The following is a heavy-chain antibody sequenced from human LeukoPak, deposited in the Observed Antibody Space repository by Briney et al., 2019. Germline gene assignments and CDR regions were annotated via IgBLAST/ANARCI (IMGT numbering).Heavy chain of an antibody. J-gene: IGHJ4*02. D-gene: IGHD4-11*01. Sequence: ASVRVSCKTSGYTFTGFYLHWVRQAPGQGLEGMGWINPNSGGTNYEQKFQGRVTMNRDTSISTAYMELRRLRSDDTAVYFCARDAATTVTTDWGQGTLVTVSS. CDR3: ARDAATTVTTD. CDR1: GYTFTGFY. CDR2: INPNSGGT. V-gene: IGHV1-2*02.